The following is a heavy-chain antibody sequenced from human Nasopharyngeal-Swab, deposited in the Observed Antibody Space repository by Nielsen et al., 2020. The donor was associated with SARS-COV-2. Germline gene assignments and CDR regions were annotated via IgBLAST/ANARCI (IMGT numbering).Heavy chain of an antibody. Sequence: SETLSLPCTVSGGSISPYYWGWLRQPPGKGLEWIGYIYYTGSTNYNPSLKSRLTISVDRSKNQFSLRLSSVTAADTAVYYCARHFRGGDVWGNGTTVTVSS. CDR3: ARHFRGGDV. D-gene: IGHD3-10*01. CDR1: GGSISPYY. V-gene: IGHV4-59*08. J-gene: IGHJ6*04. CDR2: IYYTGST.